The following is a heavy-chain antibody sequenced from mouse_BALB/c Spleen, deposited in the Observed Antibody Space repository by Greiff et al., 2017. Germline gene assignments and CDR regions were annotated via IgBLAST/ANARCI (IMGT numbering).Heavy chain of an antibody. Sequence: VKLQESGAELAKPGASVKMSCKASGYTFTSYWMHWVKQRPGQGLEWIGYINPSTGYTEYNQKFKDKATLTADKSSSTAYMQLSSLTSEDSAVYFCARSYDYDPAWFAYWGQGTLVTVSA. CDR1: GYTFTSYW. CDR2: INPSTGYT. CDR3: ARSYDYDPAWFAY. D-gene: IGHD2-4*01. J-gene: IGHJ3*01. V-gene: IGHV1-7*01.